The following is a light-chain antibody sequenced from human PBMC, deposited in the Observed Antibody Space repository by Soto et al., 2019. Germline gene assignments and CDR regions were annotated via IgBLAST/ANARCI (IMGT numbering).Light chain of an antibody. V-gene: IGKV3-11*01. J-gene: IGKJ1*01. CDR3: LQRSVWPWT. Sequence: EIVLTQSPATLSLSPGERATLSCMASQSVGNYLAWYQQKPGQAPRLLIYDVFNRATGIPARLSGSGSGTDFTLTISSLEPEDFAVYYCLQRSVWPWTFGQGTRLEVK. CDR1: QSVGNY. CDR2: DVF.